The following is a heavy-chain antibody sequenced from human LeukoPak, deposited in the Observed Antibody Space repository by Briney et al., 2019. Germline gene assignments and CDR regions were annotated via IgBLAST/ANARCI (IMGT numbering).Heavy chain of an antibody. Sequence: ASVKVSCKACGFTFTSSAVQWVRQARGQRLEWIGWSVVGSGNTNYAQKFQERVTITRDMSTSTAYMELSSLRSEDTAVYYCAAGWVTAATDAFDIWGQGTMVTVSS. V-gene: IGHV1-58*01. CDR1: GFTFTSSA. J-gene: IGHJ3*02. D-gene: IGHD2-2*01. CDR3: AAGWVTAATDAFDI. CDR2: SVVGSGNT.